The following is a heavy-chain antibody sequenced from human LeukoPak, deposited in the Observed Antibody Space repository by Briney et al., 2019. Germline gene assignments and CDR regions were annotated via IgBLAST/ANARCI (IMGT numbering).Heavy chain of an antibody. V-gene: IGHV3-20*04. D-gene: IGHD5-18*01. CDR3: ARLDTAMVDY. J-gene: IGHJ4*02. CDR1: GSTFDDYG. Sequence: PGGSLRLSCAASGSTFDDYGMSWVRQAPGKGLEWVSGINWNGGSTGYADSVKGRFTISRDNAKKSLYLQMNSLRAEDTALYYCARLDTAMVDYWGQGTLVTVSS. CDR2: INWNGGST.